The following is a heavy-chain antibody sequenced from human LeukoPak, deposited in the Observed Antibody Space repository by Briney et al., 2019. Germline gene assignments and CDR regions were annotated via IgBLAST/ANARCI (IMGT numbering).Heavy chain of an antibody. CDR3: AKDRGSIAAGGSDY. CDR1: GFTFSSYG. D-gene: IGHD6-13*01. Sequence: GGSLRLSCAASGFTFSSYGMHWVRQAPGKGLEWVAVISYDGSNKYYADSVKGRFTISRDNSKNTPYLQMNSLRAEDTAVYYCAKDRGSIAAGGSDYWGQGTLVTVSS. V-gene: IGHV3-30*18. CDR2: ISYDGSNK. J-gene: IGHJ4*02.